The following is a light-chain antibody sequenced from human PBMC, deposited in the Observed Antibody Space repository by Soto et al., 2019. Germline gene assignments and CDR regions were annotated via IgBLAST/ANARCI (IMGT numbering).Light chain of an antibody. CDR2: DVT. CDR1: SSDVGGYKY. V-gene: IGLV2-14*03. Sequence: QSVLTQPASVSGSPGQSITISCTGTSSDVGGYKYVSWYQHHPGQAPKLLIYDVTNRPSGVSNRFSGSKSGNTASLTISGLQAEDEGDYYCSSYTSNTTWVFGGVTKLTV. J-gene: IGLJ3*02. CDR3: SSYTSNTTWV.